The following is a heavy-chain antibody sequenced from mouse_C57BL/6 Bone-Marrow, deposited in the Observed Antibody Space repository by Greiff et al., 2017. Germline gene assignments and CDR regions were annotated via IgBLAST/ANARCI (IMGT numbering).Heavy chain of an antibody. D-gene: IGHD4-1*01. Sequence: EVKVVESGGDLVKPGGSLKLSCAASGFTFSSYGMSWVRQTPDKRLEWVATISSGGSYTYYPDSVKGRFTISRDNAKNTLYLQMSSLKSEDTAMYYCARLRTGPFAYWGQGTLVTVSA. CDR1: GFTFSSYG. CDR2: ISSGGSYT. CDR3: ARLRTGPFAY. J-gene: IGHJ3*01. V-gene: IGHV5-6*01.